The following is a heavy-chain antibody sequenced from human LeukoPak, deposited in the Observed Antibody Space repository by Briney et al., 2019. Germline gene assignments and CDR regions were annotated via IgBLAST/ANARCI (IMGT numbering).Heavy chain of an antibody. CDR1: GFTFSSYG. CDR3: ARDGIYSYGLGDY. Sequence: GGSLRLSCAASGFTFSSYGMHWVRQAPGKGLEWVAVISYDGSNKYYADSVKGRFTISRDNSKNTLYLQMNSLRAEDTAVYYCARDGIYSYGLGDYWGQGTLVTVSS. D-gene: IGHD5-18*01. CDR2: ISYDGSNK. V-gene: IGHV3-30*03. J-gene: IGHJ4*02.